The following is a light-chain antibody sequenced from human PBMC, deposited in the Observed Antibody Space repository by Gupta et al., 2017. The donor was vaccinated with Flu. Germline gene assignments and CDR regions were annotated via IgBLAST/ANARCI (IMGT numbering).Light chain of an antibody. V-gene: IGLV1-51*01. J-gene: IGLJ2*01. CDR2: DNN. Sequence: QSVLTQPPSLSAAPGQKVTISCSGSSSNIGNNYVSWYQQLPGTAPKLLIYDNNTRRSGIPERFSGSKYATSATIAITGLQTGEEADYYWDAADSSRSVVVFGGGTKLTVL. CDR1: SSNIGNNY. CDR3: DAADSSRSVVV.